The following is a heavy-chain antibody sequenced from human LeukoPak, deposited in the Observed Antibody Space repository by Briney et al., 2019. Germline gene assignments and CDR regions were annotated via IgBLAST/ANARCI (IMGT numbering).Heavy chain of an antibody. V-gene: IGHV1-2*02. D-gene: IGHD5-24*01. CDR1: GYTFTGYY. CDR2: INPNSGGT. Sequence: ASVKVSCKASGYTFTGYYMHWVRQAPGQGLEWMGWINPNSGGTNHAQKFQGRVTMTRDTSIATAYMELSRLRSDDTAVYYCARDQGEMATIPDYWGQGTLVTVSS. J-gene: IGHJ4*02. CDR3: ARDQGEMATIPDY.